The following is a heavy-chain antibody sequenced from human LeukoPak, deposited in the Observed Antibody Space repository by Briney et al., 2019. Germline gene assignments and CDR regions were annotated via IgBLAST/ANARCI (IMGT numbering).Heavy chain of an antibody. J-gene: IGHJ4*02. V-gene: IGHV1-69*13. CDR1: GGTFSSYA. CDR3: ASYRRQSGYFYYFDY. Sequence: SVKVSCKASGGTFSSYAISWVRQAPGQGLEWMGGIIPIFGTANYAQKFRGRVTITADESTSTAYMELSSLRSEDTAVYYCASYRRQSGYFYYFDYWGQGTLVTVSS. CDR2: IIPIFGTA. D-gene: IGHD3-3*01.